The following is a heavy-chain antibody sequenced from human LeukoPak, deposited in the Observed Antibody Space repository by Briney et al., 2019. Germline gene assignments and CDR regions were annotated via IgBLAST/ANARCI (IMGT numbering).Heavy chain of an antibody. CDR1: GFTFSSYS. V-gene: IGHV3-21*01. Sequence: GGSLRLSCAASGFTFSSYSMNWVRQAPGKGLEWVSFISSSSSYIYYADSVQGRFTISRDNAKNSLYLQMNSLRAEDTAVYYCARDGYDILTGYYGKFDYWGQGTLVTVSS. CDR2: ISSSSSYI. J-gene: IGHJ4*02. CDR3: ARDGYDILTGYYGKFDY. D-gene: IGHD3-9*01.